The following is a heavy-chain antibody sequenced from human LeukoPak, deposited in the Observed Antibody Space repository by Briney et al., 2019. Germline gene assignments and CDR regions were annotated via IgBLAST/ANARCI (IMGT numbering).Heavy chain of an antibody. CDR2: IYYISNT. V-gene: IGHV4-61*08. D-gene: IGHD1-26*01. CDR1: GASVDSAGYH. CDR3: ARTQSQSGSYRYYFGY. Sequence: PSETLSLTCTVSGASVDSAGYHWSWIRQPPGGGLEWIGYIYYISNTNYNPSLKSRVTMSVDPSKNQFSLKLNSVTAADTAVYYCARTQSQSGSYRYYFGYWGQGTLVTVSS. J-gene: IGHJ4*02.